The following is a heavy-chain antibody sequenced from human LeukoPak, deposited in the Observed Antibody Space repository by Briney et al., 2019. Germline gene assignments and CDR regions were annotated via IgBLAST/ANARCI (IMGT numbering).Heavy chain of an antibody. CDR1: GYTFTGYY. CDR2: INPNSGGT. V-gene: IGHV1-2*02. Sequence: ASVKVSCKASGYTFTGYYMHWVRQAPGQGLEWMGWINPNSGGTNYAQKFQGRVTMTRDTSISTAYMELSRLRSDHTAVYYCARARTRGDGSYSFWGQGTLVTVSS. D-gene: IGHD1-26*01. CDR3: ARARTRGDGSYSF. J-gene: IGHJ4*02.